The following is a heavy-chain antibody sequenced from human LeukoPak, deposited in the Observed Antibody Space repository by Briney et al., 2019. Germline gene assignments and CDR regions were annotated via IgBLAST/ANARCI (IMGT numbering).Heavy chain of an antibody. J-gene: IGHJ4*02. Sequence: GGSLRLSCAASGFTFSSYGMHWVRQAPGKGLEWVAVISYDGSNKYYADSVKGRFTISRDNSKNTLYLQMNSLRAEDTAVYYCAKDRCFDCWGQGTLVTVSS. CDR3: AKDRCFDC. CDR2: ISYDGSNK. CDR1: GFTFSSYG. V-gene: IGHV3-30*18.